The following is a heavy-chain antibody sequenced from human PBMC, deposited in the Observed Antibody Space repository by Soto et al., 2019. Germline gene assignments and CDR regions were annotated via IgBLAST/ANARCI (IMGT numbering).Heavy chain of an antibody. Sequence: SETLSLTCPFSSVTISSTIYSWDWIRQPPGKGLEWIGSIFYSGSTYYNPSLKSRVTISVDTSKNQFSLTLTSVTAADTAVYYCARRLYDSSGPYFDYWGQGTLVTVSS. J-gene: IGHJ4*02. CDR2: IFYSGST. CDR3: ARRLYDSSGPYFDY. V-gene: IGHV4-39*01. D-gene: IGHD3-22*01. CDR1: SVTISSTIYS.